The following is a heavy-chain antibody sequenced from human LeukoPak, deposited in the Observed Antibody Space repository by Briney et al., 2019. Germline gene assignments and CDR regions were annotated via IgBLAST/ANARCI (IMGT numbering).Heavy chain of an antibody. CDR3: ARFIAAAGTLYYFDY. J-gene: IGHJ4*02. Sequence: GASVKVSCKASGYTFTGSYMHWVRQAPGQGLEWMGWINPNSGGTNYAQKFQGRVTMTRDTSISTAYMELSRLRSDDTAVYYCARFIAAAGTLYYFDYWGQGTLVTVSS. CDR1: GYTFTGSY. V-gene: IGHV1-2*02. CDR2: INPNSGGT. D-gene: IGHD6-13*01.